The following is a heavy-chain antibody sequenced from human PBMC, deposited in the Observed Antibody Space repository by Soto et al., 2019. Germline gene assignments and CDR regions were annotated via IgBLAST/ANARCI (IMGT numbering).Heavy chain of an antibody. CDR3: ARRRVSDVSFRYAPFGLDV. CDR1: GYSFTNHW. V-gene: IGHV5-51*01. Sequence: GESLKISCKGSGYSFTNHWIGWVRQMPGKGLEWMGIIYPGDSDTRYSPSFQGQVTISADKSISTAYLQWSSLKASDTAMYFCARRRVSDVSFRYAPFGLDVWGQGTTVTVSS. D-gene: IGHD3-16*01. J-gene: IGHJ6*02. CDR2: IYPGDSDT.